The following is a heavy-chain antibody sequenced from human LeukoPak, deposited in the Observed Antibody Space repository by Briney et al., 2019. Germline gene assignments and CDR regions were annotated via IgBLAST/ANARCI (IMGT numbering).Heavy chain of an antibody. CDR2: IYYSGST. D-gene: IGHD3-9*01. J-gene: IGHJ4*02. Sequence: PSETLSLTCTVSGGSISSGGYYWSWIRQHPGKGLEWIGYIYYSGSTYYNPSLKSRVTISVDTSKNQFSLKLSSVTAADTALYYCARGRFYYDILTGYHDYWGQGTLVTVSS. CDR1: GGSISSGGYY. V-gene: IGHV4-31*03. CDR3: ARGRFYYDILTGYHDY.